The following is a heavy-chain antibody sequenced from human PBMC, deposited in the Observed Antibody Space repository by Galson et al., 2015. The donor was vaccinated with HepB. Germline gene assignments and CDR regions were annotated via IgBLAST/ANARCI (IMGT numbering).Heavy chain of an antibody. CDR1: GFPFSDFY. D-gene: IGHD2-21*02. J-gene: IGHJ6*02. CDR3: ARYPRGDCGGSDCYESRHGMDV. V-gene: IGHV3-11*03. Sequence: SLRLSCAASGFPFSDFYMTWIRQAPGKGLEWISYISTTSSYTRYAASVQGRFTISRDNAKSSLYLRMSGLRVEDTAIYYCARYPRGDCGGSDCYESRHGMDVWGQGTTGTVSS. CDR2: ISTTSSYT.